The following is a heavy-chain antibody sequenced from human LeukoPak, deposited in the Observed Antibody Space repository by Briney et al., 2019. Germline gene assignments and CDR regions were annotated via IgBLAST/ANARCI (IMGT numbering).Heavy chain of an antibody. CDR1: GFTFSSYG. CDR2: IWYDGSNE. J-gene: IGHJ6*02. Sequence: GGSLRLSCAASGFTFSSYGMHWVRQAPGKGLEWVAVIWYDGSNEYYADSVKGRFTISRDNSKNTLYLQMNSLRAEDTAVYYCARDFMVRGVNYGMDVWGQGTTVTVSS. D-gene: IGHD3-10*01. V-gene: IGHV3-33*01. CDR3: ARDFMVRGVNYGMDV.